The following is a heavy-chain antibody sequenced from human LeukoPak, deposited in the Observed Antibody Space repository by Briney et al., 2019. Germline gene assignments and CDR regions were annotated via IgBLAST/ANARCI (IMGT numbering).Heavy chain of an antibody. D-gene: IGHD6-13*01. CDR1: GFTFSSYS. V-gene: IGHV3-48*04. CDR3: ARDPLSSSWYNWFDP. J-gene: IGHJ5*02. CDR2: ISSSSSTI. Sequence: PGGSLRLSCAASGFTFSSYSMNWVRQAPGKGLEWVSYISSSSSTIYYADSVKGRFTISRDNAKNSLYLQMNSLRAEDTAVYYCARDPLSSSWYNWFDPWGQGTLVTVSS.